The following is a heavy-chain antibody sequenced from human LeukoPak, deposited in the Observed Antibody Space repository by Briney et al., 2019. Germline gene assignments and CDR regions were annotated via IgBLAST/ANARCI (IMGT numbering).Heavy chain of an antibody. V-gene: IGHV1-2*02. CDR1: GYTFISYY. CDR2: INPNSGGT. D-gene: IGHD6-6*01. J-gene: IGHJ4*02. Sequence: GASVKVSCKASGYTFISYYIHWVRQAPGQGLEWMGWINPNSGGTNYAQNFQDRVTMTMDTSISTAYMELNRLKSDDTAVYYCARNIRSAGSSSMTTPNWGQGTLVTVSS. CDR3: ARNIRSAGSSSMTTPN.